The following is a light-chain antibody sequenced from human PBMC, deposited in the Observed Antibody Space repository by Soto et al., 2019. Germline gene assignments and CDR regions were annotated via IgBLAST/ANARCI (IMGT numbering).Light chain of an antibody. CDR3: QQSYNNPKT. Sequence: DIRMTPSPSSLSASAGDRVTITCRASQCISDYLNWDQQKPGEAPKVLIFAASTVQSGVPSRFSGSRSWTDFTLTISSLQPEDFATYYCQQSYNNPKTFGQGTKVEVK. V-gene: IGKV1-39*01. J-gene: IGKJ1*01. CDR1: QCISDY. CDR2: AAS.